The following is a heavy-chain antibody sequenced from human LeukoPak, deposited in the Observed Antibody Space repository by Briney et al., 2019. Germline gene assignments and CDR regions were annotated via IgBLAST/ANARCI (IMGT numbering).Heavy chain of an antibody. V-gene: IGHV3-33*01. CDR3: ARDGEYSSSSDYFDY. J-gene: IGHJ4*02. CDR2: IWYDGSNK. CDR1: GFTFSSYV. D-gene: IGHD6-6*01. Sequence: GGSLRLSCAASGFTFSSYVMHWVRQAPGKGLKWVAVIWYDGSNKYYADSVKGRFTISRDNSKNTLYLQMNSLRAEDTAVYYCARDGEYSSSSDYFDYWGQGTLVTVSS.